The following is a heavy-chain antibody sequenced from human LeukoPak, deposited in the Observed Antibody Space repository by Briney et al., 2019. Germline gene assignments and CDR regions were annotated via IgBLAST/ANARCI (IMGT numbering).Heavy chain of an antibody. CDR3: AKGGHSSSWPRNYYYYYGMDV. CDR1: GFTFSSYG. J-gene: IGHJ6*02. CDR2: IWYDGSNK. V-gene: IGHV3-33*06. D-gene: IGHD6-13*01. Sequence: GGSLRLSCAASGFTFSSYGMHWVRQAPGKGLEWVAVIWYDGSNKYYADSVKGRFTISRDNSKNTLYLQMNSLRAEDTAVYYCAKGGHSSSWPRNYYYYYGMDVWGQGTTVTVSS.